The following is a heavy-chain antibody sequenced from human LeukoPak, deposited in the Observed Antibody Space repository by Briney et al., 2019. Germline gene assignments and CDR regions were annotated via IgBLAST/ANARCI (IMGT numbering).Heavy chain of an antibody. J-gene: IGHJ4*02. CDR3: ARASHDYGDYSHFDY. D-gene: IGHD4-17*01. V-gene: IGHV4-4*02. CDR1: GGSICSRNW. CDR2: IYHSGST. Sequence: SSETLSLTCAVSGGSICSRNWWSWVRQPPGKGLEWIGEIYHSGSTNYNPSLKTRVTISVDKSKNQFSLKLSSVTAADTAVYYCARASHDYGDYSHFDYWGQGTLVTVSS.